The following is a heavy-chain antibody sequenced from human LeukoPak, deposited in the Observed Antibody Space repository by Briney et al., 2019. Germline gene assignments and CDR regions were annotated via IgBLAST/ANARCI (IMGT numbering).Heavy chain of an antibody. CDR1: GASIRSGDYY. V-gene: IGHV4-30-4*01. J-gene: IGHJ6*02. CDR2: IYDSGST. Sequence: SETLSLTCTVSGASIRSGDYYWSWIRQPPGKGLEWIGYIYDSGSTYYNPSLKSRITISVDTSENRFSLKLSSVTATDTAVYYCARGGSSGWFEYYYYYGMDVWGQGTTVTVSS. D-gene: IGHD6-19*01. CDR3: ARGGSSGWFEYYYYYGMDV.